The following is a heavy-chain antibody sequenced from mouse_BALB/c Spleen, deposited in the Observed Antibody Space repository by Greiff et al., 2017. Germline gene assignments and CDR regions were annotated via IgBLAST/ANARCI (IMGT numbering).Heavy chain of an antibody. CDR1: GYAFTNYL. Sequence: QVQLQQSGAELVRPGTSVKVSCKASGYAFTNYLIEWVKQRPGQGLEWIGVINPGSGGTNYNEKFKGKATLTADKSSSTAYMQLSSLTSDDSAVYFCARFEEYDYDDYWGQGTTLTVSS. J-gene: IGHJ2*01. CDR2: INPGSGGT. V-gene: IGHV1-54*01. D-gene: IGHD2-4*01. CDR3: ARFEEYDYDDY.